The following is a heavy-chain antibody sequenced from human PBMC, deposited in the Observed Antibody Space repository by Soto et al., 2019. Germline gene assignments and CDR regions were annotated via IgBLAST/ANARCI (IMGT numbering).Heavy chain of an antibody. J-gene: IGHJ3*02. D-gene: IGHD3-10*01. CDR3: ATGSGRLLWFGELFNAFDI. Sequence: ASVKVSCTVSGYTPTELSMHWVRQAPGKGLEWMGGFDPEDGETICAQKFQGRVTMTEDTSTDTAYMELSSLRSEDTAVYYCATGSGRLLWFGELFNAFDIWGQGTMVTVSS. CDR1: GYTPTELS. V-gene: IGHV1-24*01. CDR2: FDPEDGET.